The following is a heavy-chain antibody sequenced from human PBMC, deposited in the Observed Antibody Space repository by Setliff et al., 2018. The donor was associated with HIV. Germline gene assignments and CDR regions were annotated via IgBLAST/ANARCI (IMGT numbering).Heavy chain of an antibody. D-gene: IGHD3-10*01. Sequence: GGSLRLSCAASGFTFSSYAMTWVRQAPGKGLEWVSAISGSGGSTYYADSVKGRFIISRDNSKNTLYLQMNSLRAQDTAIYYCAKDPRGSMVRGLINYFDPWGQGTLVTVFS. CDR3: AKDPRGSMVRGLINYFDP. J-gene: IGHJ5*02. CDR2: ISGSGGST. CDR1: GFTFSSYA. V-gene: IGHV3-23*01.